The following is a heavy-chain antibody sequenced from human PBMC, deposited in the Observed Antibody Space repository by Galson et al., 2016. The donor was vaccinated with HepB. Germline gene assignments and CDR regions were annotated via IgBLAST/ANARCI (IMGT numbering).Heavy chain of an antibody. CDR1: GFTFSDYY. CDR2: ISSSGSTI. J-gene: IGHJ4*02. Sequence: SLRLSCAASGFTFSDYYMNWIRQAPGKGLEWVSSISSSGSTIYYADPVKGRFIIARDNAKNSLHLQMNSLRAEDTAVYYCARDRKVLLWFGEPEDYWGQGTLVSVSS. V-gene: IGHV3-11*01. D-gene: IGHD3-10*01. CDR3: ARDRKVLLWFGEPEDY.